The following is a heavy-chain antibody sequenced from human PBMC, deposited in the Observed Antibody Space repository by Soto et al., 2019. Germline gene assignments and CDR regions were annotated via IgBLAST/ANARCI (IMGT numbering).Heavy chain of an antibody. D-gene: IGHD6-19*01. CDR3: AKRYSSGWSATEYWYFDL. J-gene: IGHJ2*01. V-gene: IGHV3-23*01. CDR2: ISGSGGST. Sequence: EVQLLESGGGLVQPGGSLRLSCAASGFTFSSYAMSWVRQAPGKGLEGVSAISGSGGSTYYADSVKGRFTISRDNSKNTLYLQMNSLRAEDTAVYYCAKRYSSGWSATEYWYFDLRRRGTLVTVSS. CDR1: GFTFSSYA.